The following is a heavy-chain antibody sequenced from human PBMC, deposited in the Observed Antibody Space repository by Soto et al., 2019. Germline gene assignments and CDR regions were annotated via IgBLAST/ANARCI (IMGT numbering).Heavy chain of an antibody. J-gene: IGHJ6*02. CDR1: RFNVSSFG. Sequence: SRFNVSSFGMHCVRQTPGKGLEWVAVISYDGSNKYYADSVKGRFTISRDNSKNALYVQMNSLRGEDTAVYYCAKGSGFYYYGMDVSGQGTTVTVSS. V-gene: IGHV3-30*18. CDR2: ISYDGSNK. D-gene: IGHD1-26*01. CDR3: AKGSGFYYYGMDV.